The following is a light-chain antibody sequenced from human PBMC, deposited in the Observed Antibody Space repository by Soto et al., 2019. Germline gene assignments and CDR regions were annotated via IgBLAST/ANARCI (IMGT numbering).Light chain of an antibody. CDR1: QSVPNRF. Sequence: EILLTQSPGTLSLSPGERVTLPCRASQSVPNRFLAWYQQKPGQAPRLLIFDASNTATGIPDRLSGSGSGTVFTLTIRRLEPEDSAFYYCQQYGISRTFGQGTKVDIK. CDR2: DAS. CDR3: QQYGISRT. V-gene: IGKV3-20*01. J-gene: IGKJ1*01.